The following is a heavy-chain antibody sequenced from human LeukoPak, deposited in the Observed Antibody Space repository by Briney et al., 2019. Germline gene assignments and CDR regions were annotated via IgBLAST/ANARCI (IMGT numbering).Heavy chain of an antibody. Sequence: GGSLRLSCAASGFTFSSYAMNWVRQAPGKGLEWVSAISGSGGSTYYADSVKGRFTISRDNSKNTLYLQMNSLRAEDTAVYYCAKDYLPSSSGSYFDYWGQGTLVTASS. CDR2: ISGSGGST. CDR3: AKDYLPSSSGSYFDY. J-gene: IGHJ4*02. D-gene: IGHD3-10*01. V-gene: IGHV3-23*01. CDR1: GFTFSSYA.